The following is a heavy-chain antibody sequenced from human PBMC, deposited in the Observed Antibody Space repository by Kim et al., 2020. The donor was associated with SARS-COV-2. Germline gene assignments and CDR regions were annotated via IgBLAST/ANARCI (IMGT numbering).Heavy chain of an antibody. V-gene: IGHV3-30*18. J-gene: IGHJ4*02. CDR1: GFTFSSYG. D-gene: IGHD5-18*01. Sequence: GGSLRLSCAASGFTFSSYGMHWVRQAPGKGLEWVAVISYDGSNKYYADSVKGRFTISRDNSKNTLYLRMNSLRAEDTAMYYCAKDRLGYGYGGIHYWGQG. CDR2: ISYDGSNK. CDR3: AKDRLGYGYGGIHY.